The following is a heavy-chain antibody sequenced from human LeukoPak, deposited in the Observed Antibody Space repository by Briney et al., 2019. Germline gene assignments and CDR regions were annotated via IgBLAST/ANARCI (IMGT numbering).Heavy chain of an antibody. CDR2: MNPNSGNT. CDR1: GYTFTSYD. V-gene: IGHV1-8*01. D-gene: IGHD2-2*02. J-gene: IGHJ5*02. Sequence: ASVKISCKASGYTFTSYDINWVRQATGQGLEWMGWMNPNSGNTGYAQKFQGRVTMTRNTSISTAYMELSSLRSEDTAVYYCARGLYCSSTSCYTSYWFDPWGQGTQVTVSS. CDR3: ARGLYCSSTSCYTSYWFDP.